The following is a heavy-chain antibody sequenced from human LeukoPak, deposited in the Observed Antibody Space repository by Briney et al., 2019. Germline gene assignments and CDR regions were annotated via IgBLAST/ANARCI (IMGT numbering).Heavy chain of an antibody. CDR2: INYSGST. CDR3: ARGVVVAATIWFDP. CDR1: GGSFSGYY. J-gene: IGHJ5*02. V-gene: IGHV4-34*01. D-gene: IGHD2-15*01. Sequence: SETLSLTCAVYGGSFSGYYWSWIRQPPGKGLEWIGYINYSGSTNYNPSLKSRVTISVDTSKNQFSLKLSSVTAADTAVYYCARGVVVAATIWFDPWGQGTLVTVSS.